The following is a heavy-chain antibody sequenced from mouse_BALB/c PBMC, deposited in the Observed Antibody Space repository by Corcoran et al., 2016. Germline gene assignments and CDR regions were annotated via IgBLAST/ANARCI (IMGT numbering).Heavy chain of an antibody. D-gene: IGHD2-3*01. V-gene: IGHV3-6*02. J-gene: IGHJ3*01. CDR3: ARGDGYYVGFAY. CDR1: GYSITSGYY. Sequence: DVQLQESGPGLVKPSQSLSLTCSVTGYSITSGYYWNWIRQFPGNKLEWMGYISYDGSNNYNPSLKNRISITRDTSKNQFFLKLNSVTTEDTATYYCARGDGYYVGFAYWGQGTLVTVSA. CDR2: ISYDGSN.